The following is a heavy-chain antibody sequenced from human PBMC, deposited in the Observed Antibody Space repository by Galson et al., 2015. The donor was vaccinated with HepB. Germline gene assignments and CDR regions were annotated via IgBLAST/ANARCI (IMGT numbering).Heavy chain of an antibody. CDR1: GGTFSSYA. V-gene: IGHV1-69*06. J-gene: IGHJ6*02. CDR3: ARSWLSAHPPHFYYGLDV. Sequence: SVKVSCKASGGTFSSYALSWVRQAPGHGFEWMGGIIPVFGRTDYAQKFQGRVTITADKSTSTTYIELGSLRSEDTAVYYCARSWLSAHPPHFYYGLDVWGQGTLVIVSS. CDR2: IIPVFGRT. D-gene: IGHD5-24*01.